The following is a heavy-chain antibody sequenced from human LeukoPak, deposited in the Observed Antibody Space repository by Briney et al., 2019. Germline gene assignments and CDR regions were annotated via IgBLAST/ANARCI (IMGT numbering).Heavy chain of an antibody. CDR3: AKDTQQLSYYYYYGMDV. D-gene: IGHD6-13*01. Sequence: GGSLRLSRAASGFTFDDYAMHWVRQAPGKGLGGVSGFSWNSGSIGYADSVKGRFTTSRDNAKNSLYLQMNSLRAEDPALYYCAKDTQQLSYYYYYGMDVWGQGTTVTVSS. CDR2: FSWNSGSI. CDR1: GFTFDDYA. J-gene: IGHJ6*02. V-gene: IGHV3-9*01.